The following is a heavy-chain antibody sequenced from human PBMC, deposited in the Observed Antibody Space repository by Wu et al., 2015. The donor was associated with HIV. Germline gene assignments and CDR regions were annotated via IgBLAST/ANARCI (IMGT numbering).Heavy chain of an antibody. CDR3: ARVEFDSAGTTVRP. Sequence: QVQLVQSGAEVKKPGASVKVSCKASGYILTSYPIGWVRQAPGQRLEWMGWINPYTGYTKSAQKFQDRVTMTTDTSANTAYMELRSLTSDDTAVYFCARVEFDSAGTTVRPWGQGTLVTVSS. CDR2: INPYTGYT. J-gene: IGHJ5*02. D-gene: IGHD1-1*01. CDR1: GYILTSYP. V-gene: IGHV1-18*01.